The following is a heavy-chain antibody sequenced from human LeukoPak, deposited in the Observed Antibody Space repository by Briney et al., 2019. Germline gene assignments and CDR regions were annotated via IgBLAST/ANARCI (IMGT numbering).Heavy chain of an antibody. V-gene: IGHV3-30*02. Sequence: GGSLRLSCAASGFTFSSYGMHWVRQAPGKGLEWVAFIRYDGSNKYYADSVKGRFTISRDNAKNSLYLQMNSLRAEDTALYYCARQNGYSGSYGGFDYWGQGTLVTVSS. CDR3: ARQNGYSGSYGGFDY. D-gene: IGHD1-26*01. J-gene: IGHJ4*02. CDR1: GFTFSSYG. CDR2: IRYDGSNK.